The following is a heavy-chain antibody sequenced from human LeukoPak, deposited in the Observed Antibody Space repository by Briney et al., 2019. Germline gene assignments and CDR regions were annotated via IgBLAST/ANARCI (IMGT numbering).Heavy chain of an antibody. V-gene: IGHV3-21*01. D-gene: IGHD4/OR15-4a*01. CDR1: GFTFSSYS. CDR3: ARSDGPTDAFDI. CDR2: ISGSSTYT. Sequence: GGSLRLSCTVSGFTFSSYSRNWVRQAPGKGLEWISSISGSSTYTLYTDSVKGRFTISRDNAKNSLYLQMNSLRAEDTAVYYCARSDGPTDAFDIWGRGTMVTLSS. J-gene: IGHJ3*02.